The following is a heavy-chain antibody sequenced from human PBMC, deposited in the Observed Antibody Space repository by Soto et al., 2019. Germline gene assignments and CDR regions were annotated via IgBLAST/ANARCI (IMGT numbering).Heavy chain of an antibody. CDR1: GFTFSSYG. V-gene: IGHV3-21*04. Sequence: GGSLRLSCAASGFTFSSYGMHWVRQAPGKGLEWVSLICSSSSNTNYADSVKGRFTISRDNAKNSLYLQMNSLRAEDTAVYYCASTKGVARATVVTPFDYWGQGTLVTVSS. J-gene: IGHJ4*02. CDR3: ASTKGVARATVVTPFDY. CDR2: ICSSSSNT. D-gene: IGHD4-17*01.